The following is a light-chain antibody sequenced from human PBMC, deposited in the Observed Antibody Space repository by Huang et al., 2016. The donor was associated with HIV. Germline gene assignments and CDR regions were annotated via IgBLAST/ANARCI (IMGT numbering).Light chain of an antibody. CDR3: QQSYSTLRVT. CDR1: QSISNF. Sequence: DIHMTQSPSSLSASVGDRVTITCRASQSISNFLNWYQQKPGKAPKLLIYGASSLQSGVPSRFSGGGSGTDFTLTISSLQPEDFATYYCQQSYSTLRVTFDPGTEVDI. V-gene: IGKV1-39*01. J-gene: IGKJ3*01. CDR2: GAS.